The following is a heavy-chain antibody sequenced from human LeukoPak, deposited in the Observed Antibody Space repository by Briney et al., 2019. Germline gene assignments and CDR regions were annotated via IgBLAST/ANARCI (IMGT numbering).Heavy chain of an antibody. Sequence: PGRSLRLSCAASGFTFSSYAMHWVRQAPGKGLEWVAFIRYDGSNKYYADSVKGRFTISRDNSKNTLYLQMNSLRAEDTAVYYCAKVRGGYCSSTSCPPDYWGQGTLVTVSS. CDR1: GFTFSSYA. CDR2: IRYDGSNK. V-gene: IGHV3-30*02. D-gene: IGHD2-2*01. CDR3: AKVRGGYCSSTSCPPDY. J-gene: IGHJ4*02.